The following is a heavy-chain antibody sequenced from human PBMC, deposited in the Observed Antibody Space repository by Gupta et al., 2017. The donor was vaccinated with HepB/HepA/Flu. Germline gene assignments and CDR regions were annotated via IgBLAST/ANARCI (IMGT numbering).Heavy chain of an antibody. CDR1: GSTFSTYY. CDR2: INPSGGAT. CDR3: ARRVGATNRDAFDI. J-gene: IGHJ3*02. Sequence: QVQLVQSGAEVKKPGASVKVSCKASGSTFSTYYIHWVRQAPGQGLEWVGIINPSGGATSYGQKFQGRVTMTRDTSTSTVYMELSSLRSEDTAIYYCARRVGATNRDAFDIWGQGTLVTVSS. V-gene: IGHV1-46*01. D-gene: IGHD1-26*01.